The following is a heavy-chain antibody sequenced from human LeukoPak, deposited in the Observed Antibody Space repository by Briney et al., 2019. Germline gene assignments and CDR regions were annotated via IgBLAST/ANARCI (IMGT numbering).Heavy chain of an antibody. CDR2: IYYSGST. Sequence: SETLSLTCTVSGGSISSGDYYWSWIRQPPGKGLEWIGYIYYSGSTYYNPSLKSRVTISVDTPKNQFSLKLSSVTAADTAVYYCATANFDCSGGSCYSYYFDYWGQGTLVTVSS. V-gene: IGHV4-30-4*01. CDR3: ATANFDCSGGSCYSYYFDY. D-gene: IGHD2-15*01. CDR1: GGSISSGDYY. J-gene: IGHJ4*02.